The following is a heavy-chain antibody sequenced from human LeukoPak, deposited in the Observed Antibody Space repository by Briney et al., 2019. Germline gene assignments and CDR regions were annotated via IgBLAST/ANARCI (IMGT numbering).Heavy chain of an antibody. D-gene: IGHD2-21*01. Sequence: GASVKVSCKASGHTLTGYYIHWVPHTPGQGLEWMGWLNPSSGGTNFSQKLRGRVTMTRDTSISTAYMELSRPRSDDTAIYYCVFWWFWRTSQLVDDVFDFWGQGTMVTVSS. CDR1: GHTLTGYY. CDR2: LNPSSGGT. J-gene: IGHJ3*01. V-gene: IGHV1-2*02. CDR3: VFWWFWRTSQLVDDVFDF.